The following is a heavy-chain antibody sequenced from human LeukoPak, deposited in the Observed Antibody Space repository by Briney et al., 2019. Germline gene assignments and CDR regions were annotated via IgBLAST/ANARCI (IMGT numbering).Heavy chain of an antibody. J-gene: IGHJ4*02. Sequence: SETLSLTCAVSGESFSGNFWTWLRQSPGEGREGIGEIDNNGITNYNPSLKGRVTMSVDTTRKRFSLRLTSESAADTGVYYCARGGGGAKAFYFDYWGQGSLVTVSS. D-gene: IGHD1-26*01. CDR3: ARGGGGAKAFYFDY. V-gene: IGHV4-34*01. CDR1: GESFSGNF. CDR2: IDNNGIT.